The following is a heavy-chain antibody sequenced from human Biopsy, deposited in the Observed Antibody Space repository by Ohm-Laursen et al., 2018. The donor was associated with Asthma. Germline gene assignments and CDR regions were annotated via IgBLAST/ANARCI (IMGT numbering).Heavy chain of an antibody. Sequence: SLRLSCSASGFVFSQCGMHWVRQGPGKGLEWVVLVSSDGHNKYYEDSVKGRFTISRDNSRNRLYLQINRLTVEDSAVYFCARQSGQDYGDSSGFDIWGQGTKVAVSS. CDR1: GFVFSQCG. CDR3: ARQSGQDYGDSSGFDI. D-gene: IGHD3-22*01. J-gene: IGHJ3*02. V-gene: IGHV3-30*03. CDR2: VSSDGHNK.